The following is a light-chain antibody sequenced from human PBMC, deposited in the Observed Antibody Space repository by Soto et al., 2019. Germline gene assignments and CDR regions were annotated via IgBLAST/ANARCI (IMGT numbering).Light chain of an antibody. CDR2: DAS. CDR1: QSISSY. CDR3: HQRSSWPRT. V-gene: IGKV3-11*01. Sequence: EIVLTQSPATLSLSPGERDTLSCRASQSISSYLAWYRQKPGQAPRLLIYDASNRATGIPARFSGSGSGTDFTLTISCLEPEDFAVYYCHQRSSWPRTFGQGTNLEIK. J-gene: IGKJ2*01.